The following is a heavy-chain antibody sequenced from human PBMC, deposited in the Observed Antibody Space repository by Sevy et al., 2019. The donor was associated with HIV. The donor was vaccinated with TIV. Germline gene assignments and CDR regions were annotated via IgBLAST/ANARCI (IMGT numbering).Heavy chain of an antibody. V-gene: IGHV4-59*01. CDR1: GGSISSNY. J-gene: IGHJ4*02. Sequence: SETLSLTCTVSGGSISSNYWSWIRQPPGKGLEWIGYIYYSGSTNYNPSLKSRVTISVDTSKNQFSLKLSSVTAADTAVYYCARGQYYDSSVYYYVWYYFDYWGQGTLVTVSS. CDR2: IYYSGST. D-gene: IGHD3-22*01. CDR3: ARGQYYDSSVYYYVWYYFDY.